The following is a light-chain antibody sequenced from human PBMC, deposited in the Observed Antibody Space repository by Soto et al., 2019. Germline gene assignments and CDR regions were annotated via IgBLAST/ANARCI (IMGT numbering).Light chain of an antibody. Sequence: EIVLTQAPATLSLSPGERATLSCRASQSIGLAIAWYQHKPGQAPRLLIFDASQRATGIPARFRGSGSGTDFTLSISSLEPEDFAVYYCQQRTDMPPLTFGQGTKVESK. CDR3: QQRTDMPPLT. V-gene: IGKV3-11*01. J-gene: IGKJ1*01. CDR1: QSIGLA. CDR2: DAS.